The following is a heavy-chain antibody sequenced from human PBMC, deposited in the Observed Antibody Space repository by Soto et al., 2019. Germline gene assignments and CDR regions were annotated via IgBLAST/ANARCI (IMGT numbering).Heavy chain of an antibody. CDR3: AHEGLPAANPITMVRGVGGAYYFDY. V-gene: IGHV2-5*01. D-gene: IGHD3-10*01. J-gene: IGHJ4*02. CDR2: IYWNDDK. Sequence: SGPTLVKPTQTLTLTCTFSGFSLSTSGVGVGWIRQPPGKALEWLALIYWNDDKRYSPSLKSRLTITKDTSKNQVVLTMTNMDPVDTATYYCAHEGLPAANPITMVRGVGGAYYFDYWGQGTLVTVSS. CDR1: GFSLSTSGVG.